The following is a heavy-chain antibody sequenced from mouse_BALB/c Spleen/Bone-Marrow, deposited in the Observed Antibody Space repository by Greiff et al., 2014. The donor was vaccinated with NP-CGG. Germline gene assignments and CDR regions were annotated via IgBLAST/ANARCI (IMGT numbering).Heavy chain of an antibody. CDR2: INPNTGYP. CDR1: GYTFTSYW. V-gene: IGHV1-7*01. Sequence: QVQLKQSGAELAKSGASVKMSCKASGYTFTSYWMHWVKQRPGQGLEWIGYINPNTGYPEYNQKFKDKATLTADKSSSTAYMQLSSLTSEDSAVYYCARRFTTVVTTGDYWGQGTTLTVSS. D-gene: IGHD1-1*02. J-gene: IGHJ2*01. CDR3: ARRFTTVVTTGDY.